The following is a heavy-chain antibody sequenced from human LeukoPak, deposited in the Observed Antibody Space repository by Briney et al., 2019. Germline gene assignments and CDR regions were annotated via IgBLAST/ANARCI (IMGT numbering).Heavy chain of an antibody. CDR2: ISGSGDII. CDR1: GFTFSSYA. CDR3: AKDPYYYYMDV. Sequence: GGSLRLSCAASGFTFSSYAMTWVRQAPGKGLEWGSTISGSGDIIYYADSVKGRFTISRDNPKNTLYLQMNSLRAEDTAVYYCAKDPYYYYMDVWGKGTTVTVSS. V-gene: IGHV3-23*01. J-gene: IGHJ6*03.